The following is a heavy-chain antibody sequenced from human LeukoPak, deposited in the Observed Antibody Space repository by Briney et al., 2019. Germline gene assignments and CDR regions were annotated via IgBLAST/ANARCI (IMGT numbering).Heavy chain of an antibody. CDR3: ATEYRYYYGMDV. CDR2: IDSDGSTT. Sequence: RGSLRLSWEASGFTFSSYWMHWVRQAPGKGLGWVSLIDSDGSTTGYADSVRGRFTISRDNAKNTLYLQMNSLRAEDTAVYYCATEYRYYYGMDVWGQGTTVAVSS. D-gene: IGHD2/OR15-2a*01. CDR1: GFTFSSYW. V-gene: IGHV3-74*01. J-gene: IGHJ6*02.